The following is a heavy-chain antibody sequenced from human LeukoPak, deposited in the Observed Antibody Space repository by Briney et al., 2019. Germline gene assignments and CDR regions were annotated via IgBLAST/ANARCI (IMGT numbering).Heavy chain of an antibody. V-gene: IGHV4-59*08. D-gene: IGHD3-3*01. CDR3: ARLRYYDFWSGYKRNWFDP. J-gene: IGHJ5*02. CDR1: GGSISSHY. Sequence: PSETLSLTCTVSGGSISSHYWSWIRQPPGKGLEWIGYMFYSGSTNYNPSLKSRVTISVDTSKNQFSLKLSSVTAADTAVYYCARLRYYDFWSGYKRNWFDPWGQGTLVTVSS. CDR2: MFYSGST.